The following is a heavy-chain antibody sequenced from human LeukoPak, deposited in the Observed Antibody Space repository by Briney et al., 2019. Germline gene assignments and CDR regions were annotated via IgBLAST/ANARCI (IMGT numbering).Heavy chain of an antibody. J-gene: IGHJ4*02. CDR3: AKTAWELGYCSSTSCYHFDY. Sequence: GRSLRLSCAASGFTFSTYGMHWVRQAPGKGLEGVAVISYDGSNEYYADSVKGRFTISRDNSKNTLYLQMNSLRAEDTAVYYCAKTAWELGYCSSTSCYHFDYWGQGTLVTVSS. CDR2: ISYDGSNE. D-gene: IGHD2-2*01. CDR1: GFTFSTYG. V-gene: IGHV3-30*18.